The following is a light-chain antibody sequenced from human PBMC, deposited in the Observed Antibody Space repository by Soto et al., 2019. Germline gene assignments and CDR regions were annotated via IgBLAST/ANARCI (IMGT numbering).Light chain of an antibody. V-gene: IGKV3-15*01. CDR3: QQLNNWPRT. J-gene: IGKJ1*01. CDR1: QSINNN. Sequence: EIVMTQSPATLSVSPGERATLSCRASQSINNNLAWYQQKPGQAPRLLIYGASTRATGIPARFSGSGSGTEFTLTISSLQSEDFAVYYCQQLNNWPRTFGQGTKVEVE. CDR2: GAS.